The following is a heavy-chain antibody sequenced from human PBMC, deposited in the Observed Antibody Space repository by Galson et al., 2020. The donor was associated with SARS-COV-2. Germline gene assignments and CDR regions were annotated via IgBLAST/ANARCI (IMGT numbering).Heavy chain of an antibody. D-gene: IGHD4-17*01. J-gene: IGHJ4*02. CDR1: GSSIRSAYY. CDR2: VYHTGKT. CDR3: AGNPTTVTPFDS. Sequence: SETLSLTCTVSGSSIRSAYYWGWVRQPPGKGLELIGYVYHTGKTFYSPSLQSRLTMSVDTSRNQFSLKVKSVTAADSAVYYCAGNPTTVTPFDSWGQGTLVTVSS. V-gene: IGHV4-38-2*02.